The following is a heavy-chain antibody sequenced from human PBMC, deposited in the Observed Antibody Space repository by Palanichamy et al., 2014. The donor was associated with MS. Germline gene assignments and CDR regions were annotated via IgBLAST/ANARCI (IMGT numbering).Heavy chain of an antibody. J-gene: IGHJ5*01. CDR2: IYYTGTT. Sequence: QVQLHEAGPGLVKPSETLSLTCTVSGESISGHYWSWIRQPPGKRLEWIGYIYYTGTTDYNPALRSRVIMSVDTSQKQFSLNLTSLTAADTAIYYCARHWSSSGWYWGWLDSWDPGKLVTVSS. V-gene: IGHV4-59*08. D-gene: IGHD6-19*01. CDR1: GESISGHY. CDR3: ARHWSSSGWYWGWLDS.